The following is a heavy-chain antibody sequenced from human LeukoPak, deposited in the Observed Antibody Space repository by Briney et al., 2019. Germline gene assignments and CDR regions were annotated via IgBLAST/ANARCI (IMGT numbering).Heavy chain of an antibody. J-gene: IGHJ4*02. Sequence: PGGSLRLSCAASGFTFSSYAMNWVRQAPGGGLDWVSAISGNADTTFYAHSVKGRFTISRDNSKNTLYLQMNSLRAEDTALYYCAKTHVDTTYFDYWGQGTLATVSS. V-gene: IGHV3-23*01. CDR3: AKTHVDTTYFDY. D-gene: IGHD5-18*01. CDR2: ISGNADTT. CDR1: GFTFSSYA.